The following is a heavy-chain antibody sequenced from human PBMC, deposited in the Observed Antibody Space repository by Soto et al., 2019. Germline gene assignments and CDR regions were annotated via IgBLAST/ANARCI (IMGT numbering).Heavy chain of an antibody. CDR3: AREGDFIRFVDDLQRSNAFDI. CDR1: RGSVSSYY. Sequence: ETRALTCTVSRGSVSSYYWSWIRQPPGKGLERIRYIYYSRSTNYNPSLKSRVTISVDTSKNQFSLKLSSVTAADTAVYYCAREGDFIRFVDDLQRSNAFDIWGQGTMVTVSS. CDR2: IYYSRST. J-gene: IGHJ3*02. V-gene: IGHV4-59*02. D-gene: IGHD3-3*01.